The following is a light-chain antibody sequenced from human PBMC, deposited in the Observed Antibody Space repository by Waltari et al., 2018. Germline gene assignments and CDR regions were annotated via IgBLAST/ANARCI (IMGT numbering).Light chain of an antibody. J-gene: IGLJ3*02. Sequence: QSVLPQPPSASGTPGQRVTIPCSGSQSNDGDNVVNGYHQVPGTAPKLVIYRNDLRPSGVPDRFTASKSGTSASLAISGLQSEDEGDYYCATWDDRPTGRWVFGGGTRVTVL. CDR3: ATWDDRPTGRWV. CDR2: RND. V-gene: IGLV1-44*01. CDR1: QSNDGDNV.